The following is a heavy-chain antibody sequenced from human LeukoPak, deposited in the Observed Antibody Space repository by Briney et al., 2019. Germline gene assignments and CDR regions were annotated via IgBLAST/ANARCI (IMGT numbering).Heavy chain of an antibody. CDR2: INHSGST. J-gene: IGHJ5*02. V-gene: IGHV4-34*09. CDR3: AREIAAAGRTWFDP. D-gene: IGHD6-13*01. Sequence: SETLSLTCAVYGGSFSGYYRSWIRQPPGKGLEWIGEINHSGSTNYNPSLKSRVTISVDTSKNQFSLKLSSVTAADTAVYYCAREIAAAGRTWFDPWGQGTLVTVSS. CDR1: GGSFSGYY.